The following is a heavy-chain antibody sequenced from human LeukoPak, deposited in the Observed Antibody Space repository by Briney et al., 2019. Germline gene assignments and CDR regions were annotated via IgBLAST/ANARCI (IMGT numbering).Heavy chain of an antibody. CDR2: IYYSGST. D-gene: IGHD4-23*01. CDR1: GGSISSSSYY. V-gene: IGHV4-39*07. CDR3: ARGPGGFFRLSHAFDI. Sequence: SETLSLTCTVSGGSISSSSYYWGWIRQPPGKGLEWIGSIYYSGSTYYNPSLKSRVTISVDTSKNQFSLKLSSVTAADTAVYYCARGPGGFFRLSHAFDIWGQGTMVTVSS. J-gene: IGHJ3*02.